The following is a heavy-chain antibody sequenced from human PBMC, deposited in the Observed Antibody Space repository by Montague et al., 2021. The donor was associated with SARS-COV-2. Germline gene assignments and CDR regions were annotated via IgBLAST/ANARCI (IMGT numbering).Heavy chain of an antibody. J-gene: IGHJ3*01. CDR3: ARVVTYAFDV. V-gene: IGHV3-66*01. CDR2: IYSDVST. CDR1: GFPVSSNY. Sequence: SRSLSFSASGFPVSSNYMSWVRHAPGKGPEWVSVIYSDVSTYYADSVKGRFTISRDNSKNTLYLQMNSLRAEDTAVYYCARVVTYAFDVWGQGTMVTVSS. D-gene: IGHD4-11*01.